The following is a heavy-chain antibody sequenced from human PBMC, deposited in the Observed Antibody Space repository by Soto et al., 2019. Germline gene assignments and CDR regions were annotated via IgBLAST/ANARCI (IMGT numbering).Heavy chain of an antibody. D-gene: IGHD2-21*02. Sequence: PSETLSLTCTVSGGPISSFYWSWIRQPPGKGLEWIGYIYYSGSTSYNPSLRGRVTISVDTSKNQFSLSLSSVTAADTAVYYCARDVTAIRNWGQGTLVTVSS. CDR3: ARDVTAIRN. J-gene: IGHJ4*02. V-gene: IGHV4-59*01. CDR1: GGPISSFY. CDR2: IYYSGST.